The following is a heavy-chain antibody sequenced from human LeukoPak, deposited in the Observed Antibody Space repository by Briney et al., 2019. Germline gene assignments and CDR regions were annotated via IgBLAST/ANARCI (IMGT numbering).Heavy chain of an antibody. Sequence: PGGSLRLSCAASGFTFDDYAMHWVRQAPGKGLEWASGINWNSNSIGYADSVKGRFTISRDNAKNSLYLQMNSLRAEDTALYHCAKDNWAGDYYGSTKNWFDPWGQGTLVTVSS. D-gene: IGHD3-10*01. CDR2: INWNSNSI. CDR1: GFTFDDYA. V-gene: IGHV3-9*01. J-gene: IGHJ5*02. CDR3: AKDNWAGDYYGSTKNWFDP.